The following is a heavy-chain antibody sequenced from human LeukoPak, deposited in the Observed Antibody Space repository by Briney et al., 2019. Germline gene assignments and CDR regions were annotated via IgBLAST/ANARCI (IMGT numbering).Heavy chain of an antibody. J-gene: IGHJ5*02. CDR2: ISKTGRT. D-gene: IGHD3-16*01. Sequence: SETLSLTCTVSGGSISSSSYYWGWIRQPPGKGLEWIGYISKTGRTYYNPSLKSRVTISIDTSKNQFSLNLRSVTAADTAVYYCARGSAGGVGWFDPWGQGSLVTVSS. V-gene: IGHV4-30-4*08. CDR1: GGSISSSSYY. CDR3: ARGSAGGVGWFDP.